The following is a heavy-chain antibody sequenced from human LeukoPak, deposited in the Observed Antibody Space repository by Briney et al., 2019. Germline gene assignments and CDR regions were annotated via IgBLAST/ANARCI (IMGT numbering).Heavy chain of an antibody. CDR2: INPNSGGT. V-gene: IGHV1-2*02. CDR1: GYTFTGYY. CDR3: ARAYDILTGTGHYFDY. D-gene: IGHD3-9*01. Sequence: ASVKVSCKASGYTFTGYYMHWVRQAPGQGLEWMGWINPNSGGTNYAQKFQGRVTMTRDTSISTAYMELSRLRSDDTAVYYCARAYDILTGTGHYFDYWGQGTLVTVSS. J-gene: IGHJ4*02.